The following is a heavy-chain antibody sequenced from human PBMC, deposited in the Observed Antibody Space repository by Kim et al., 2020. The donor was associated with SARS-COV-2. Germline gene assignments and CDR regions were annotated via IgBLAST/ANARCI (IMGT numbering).Heavy chain of an antibody. D-gene: IGHD6-13*01. Sequence: YSPSLKRRLTITKDTSKNQVVLTMTNMDPVDTATYYCAHIYSSSIDAFDIWGQGTMVTVSS. J-gene: IGHJ3*02. CDR3: AHIYSSSIDAFDI. V-gene: IGHV2-5*01.